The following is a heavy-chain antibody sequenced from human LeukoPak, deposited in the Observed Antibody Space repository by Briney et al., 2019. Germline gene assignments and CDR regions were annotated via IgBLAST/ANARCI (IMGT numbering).Heavy chain of an antibody. Sequence: AGGSLRLSCAASGFTFSSYEMNWVRQAPGKGLEWVSYISSSGSTIYYADSVKGRFTISRDNAKNSLYLQMNSLRVEDTALYYCTKSQVGALAYFDYWGQGTLVTVSS. CDR1: GFTFSSYE. J-gene: IGHJ4*02. CDR2: ISSSGSTI. V-gene: IGHV3-48*03. CDR3: TKSQVGALAYFDY. D-gene: IGHD1-26*01.